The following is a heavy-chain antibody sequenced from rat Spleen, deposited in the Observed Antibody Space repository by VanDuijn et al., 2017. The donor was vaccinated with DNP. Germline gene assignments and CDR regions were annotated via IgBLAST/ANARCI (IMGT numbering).Heavy chain of an antibody. V-gene: IGHV5-20*01. CDR2: ISYDGGSS. CDR1: GFTFSDYY. D-gene: IGHD1-4*01. Sequence: EVQLVESGGGLVQPGRSLKLSCAASGFTFSDYYMAWVRQAPTKGLDWVASISYDGGSSYYRDSVKGRFTISRDNAKSSLYLQMDSLRSEDTATYYCTTSGIIKGWFAYWGQGTLVTVSS. J-gene: IGHJ3*01. CDR3: TTSGIIKGWFAY.